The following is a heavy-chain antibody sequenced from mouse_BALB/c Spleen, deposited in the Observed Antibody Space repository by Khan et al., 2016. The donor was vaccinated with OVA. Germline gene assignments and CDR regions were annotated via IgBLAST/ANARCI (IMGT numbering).Heavy chain of an antibody. J-gene: IGHJ2*01. D-gene: IGHD1-3*01. CDR1: GFNIKDYY. CDR3: RSSNVIYFDD. V-gene: IGHV14-1*02. Sequence: VQLKQSGSELVRPGALVKLSCKASGFNIKDYYMHWVKQRPEQGLEWIGWIDPENGHTIYDPKFQGKASITADTSSNTAYLQLSSLTSEDTAVXYRRSSNVIYFDDWDQGTTLTVSS. CDR2: IDPENGHT.